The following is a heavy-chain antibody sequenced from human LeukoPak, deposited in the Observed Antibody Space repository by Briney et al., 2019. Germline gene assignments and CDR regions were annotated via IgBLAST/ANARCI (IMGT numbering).Heavy chain of an antibody. CDR1: GFTFSNAW. D-gene: IGHD1-26*01. Sequence: GGSLRLSCAASGFTFSNAWMSWVRQAPGKGLKWVGRIKSKTDGGTTDYAAPVKGRFTISRDDSKNTLYLQMNSLKTEDTAVYYCTTDSESGSYNFDYWGQGTLVTVSS. V-gene: IGHV3-15*01. CDR3: TTDSESGSYNFDY. CDR2: IKSKTDGGTT. J-gene: IGHJ4*02.